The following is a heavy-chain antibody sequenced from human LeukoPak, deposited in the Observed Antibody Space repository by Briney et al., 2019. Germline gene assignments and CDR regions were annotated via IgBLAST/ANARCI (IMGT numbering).Heavy chain of an antibody. CDR3: ARASSTQIQLWYFDY. CDR2: ISGYSDSS. V-gene: IGHV1-18*01. CDR1: GYTFVNHG. D-gene: IGHD5-18*01. Sequence: ASVKVSCKASGYTFVNHGISWVRQAPGQGLEWLGWISGYSDSSHYGQSVQGRVTMNTDAATSTAYLELRSLRSDDTAVYYCARASSTQIQLWYFDYWGQGTLVTVSS. J-gene: IGHJ4*02.